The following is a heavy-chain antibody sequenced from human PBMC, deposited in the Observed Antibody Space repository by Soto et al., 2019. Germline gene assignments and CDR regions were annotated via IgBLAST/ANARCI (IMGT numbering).Heavy chain of an antibody. V-gene: IGHV4-39*01. J-gene: IGHJ4*02. D-gene: IGHD6-19*01. Sequence: SETLSLTCTVSCGSISSSIYYRGCIRQPPGKGLEWIGSIYYSGSTYHNPSLKSRVTISVDTSKNQFSLKLSSVTAADTAVYYCARHIASGGWPAPGDYWGQGTLVTVSS. CDR3: ARHIASGGWPAPGDY. CDR2: IYYSGST. CDR1: CGSISSSIYY.